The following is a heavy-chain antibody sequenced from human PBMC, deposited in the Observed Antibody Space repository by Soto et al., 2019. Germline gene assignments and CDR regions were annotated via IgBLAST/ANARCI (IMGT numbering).Heavy chain of an antibody. V-gene: IGHV3-74*01. CDR1: GFTFSSYW. D-gene: IGHD3-10*01. Sequence: PGGSLRLSCAASGFTFSSYWMHWVRQASGKGLVWVSRINSDGSSTSYADSVKGRFTISRDNAKNTLYLQMNSLRAEDTAVYYCARGVLWFGELPPNWFDPWGQGTLVTVSS. J-gene: IGHJ5*02. CDR2: INSDGSST. CDR3: ARGVLWFGELPPNWFDP.